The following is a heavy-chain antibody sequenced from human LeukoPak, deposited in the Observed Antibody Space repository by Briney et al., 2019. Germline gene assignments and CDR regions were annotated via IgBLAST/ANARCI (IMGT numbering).Heavy chain of an antibody. CDR3: ARRYRGDA. Sequence: GGSLRLSCAASGFTFSSYWMSWVRQAPGKGLEWVDNIKQDGSEKYYVDSVKGRFTSRDNAKNSLYLQMNSLRAEDTAVYYCARRYRGDAWGQGTLVTVSS. CDR1: GFTFSSYW. D-gene: IGHD3-10*01. V-gene: IGHV3-7*01. CDR2: IKQDGSEK. J-gene: IGHJ5*02.